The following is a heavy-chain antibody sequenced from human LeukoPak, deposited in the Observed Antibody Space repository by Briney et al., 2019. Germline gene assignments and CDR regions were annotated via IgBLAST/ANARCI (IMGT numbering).Heavy chain of an antibody. CDR3: ARRNEIGFDY. Sequence: PRASVKVSCKASGGTFSSYAISWVRQAPGQGLEWMGGIIPIFGTANYAQKFQGRVTITADESTSTAYVELSSLRSEDTAVYYCARRNEIGFDYWGQGTLVTVSS. D-gene: IGHD1-1*01. CDR2: IIPIFGTA. J-gene: IGHJ4*02. CDR1: GGTFSSYA. V-gene: IGHV1-69*13.